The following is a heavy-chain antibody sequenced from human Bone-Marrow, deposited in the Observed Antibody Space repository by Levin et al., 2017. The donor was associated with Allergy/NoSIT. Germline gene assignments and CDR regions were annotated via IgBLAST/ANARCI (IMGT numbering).Heavy chain of an antibody. V-gene: IGHV3-48*03. D-gene: IGHD3-3*01. CDR3: GREGRVRIVGVVTSTYYYYYMDV. J-gene: IGHJ6*03. CDR1: GFTFSSYE. Sequence: GGSLRLSCAASGFTFSSYEMNWVRQAPGKGLEWVSYISSSGSTIYYSDSVKGRFTISRYNAKNSLYLQMNSLRAEDTAVYYCGREGRVRIVGVVTSTYYYYYMDVWGKGNTVTVAS. CDR2: ISSSGSTI.